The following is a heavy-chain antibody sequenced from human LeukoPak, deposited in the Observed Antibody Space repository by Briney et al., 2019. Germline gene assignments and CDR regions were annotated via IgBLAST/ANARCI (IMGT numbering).Heavy chain of an antibody. J-gene: IGHJ3*02. CDR3: AGIIAYGDVYAFDI. CDR2: FDPEDGET. D-gene: IGHD4/OR15-4a*01. V-gene: IGHV1-24*01. CDR1: GYTLTELS. Sequence: ASVKVSCKVSGYTLTELSMHWVRQAPGKGLEWMGGFDPEDGETIYAQKFQGRVTMTEDTSTDTAYMELSSLRSEDTAVYYCAGIIAYGDVYAFDIWGQGTMVTVSS.